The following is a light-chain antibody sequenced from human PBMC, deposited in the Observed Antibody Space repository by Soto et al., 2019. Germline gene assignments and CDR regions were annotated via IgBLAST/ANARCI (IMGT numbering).Light chain of an antibody. V-gene: IGKV3-20*01. CDR2: GTS. CDR1: QSFTSRS. Sequence: EIVLTQSPGTLSLSPGKRATLSCRASQSFTSRSLAWYQQKPGLAPRLLISGTSNRAAGIPDRFSGSGSGTDFTLTISRLEPEDFAVYYCQQYGSSPLTFGGGTKVEIK. CDR3: QQYGSSPLT. J-gene: IGKJ4*01.